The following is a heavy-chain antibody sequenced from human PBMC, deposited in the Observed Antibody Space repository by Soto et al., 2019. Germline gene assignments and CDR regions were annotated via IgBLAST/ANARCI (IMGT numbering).Heavy chain of an antibody. Sequence: GASVKVSCKASGYTFTSYGISWVRQAPGQGLEWMGWISAYNGNTNYAQKLQGRVTMTTDTSTTTAYMELSSLRSEDTAVYYCARARRGVIMDYYYYYMDVWGKGTTVTVSS. CDR2: ISAYNGNT. CDR1: GYTFTSYG. V-gene: IGHV1-18*01. CDR3: ARARRGVIMDYYYYYMDV. D-gene: IGHD3-10*01. J-gene: IGHJ6*03.